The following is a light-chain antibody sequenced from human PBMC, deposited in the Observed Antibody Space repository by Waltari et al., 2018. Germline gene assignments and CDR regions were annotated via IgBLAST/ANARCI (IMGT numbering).Light chain of an antibody. CDR1: QSISSN. J-gene: IGKJ4*01. CDR3: QQYNNWPLT. CDR2: SAS. Sequence: ETVMTQSPATLSVSPGERAPLSCRTSQSISSNLAWYQQKPGQAPRLLIYSASTMASGIPARFSGRGSGTEFTLTISSMQSEDFAVYYCQQYNNWPLTFGGGTKVEIK. V-gene: IGKV3-15*01.